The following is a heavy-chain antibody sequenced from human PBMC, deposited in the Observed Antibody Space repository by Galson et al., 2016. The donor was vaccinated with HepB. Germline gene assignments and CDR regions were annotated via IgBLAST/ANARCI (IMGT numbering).Heavy chain of an antibody. D-gene: IGHD3-10*02. CDR3: AKGAVVRGEDYYAMDV. Sequence: SLRLSCAASGFTFSDYAMNWVRQAPAKGLEWVSAISGRGESTHYADFVRGRFTISRDKSKNTLYLQMNSLRVEDGAIYYRAKGAVVRGEDYYAMDVWGQGTTVTVSS. J-gene: IGHJ6*02. CDR1: GFTFSDYA. CDR2: ISGRGEST. V-gene: IGHV3-23*01.